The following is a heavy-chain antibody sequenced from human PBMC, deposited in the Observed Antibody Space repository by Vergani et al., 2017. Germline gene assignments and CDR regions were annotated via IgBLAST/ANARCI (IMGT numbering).Heavy chain of an antibody. CDR1: GGTFSSYT. D-gene: IGHD3-10*01. CDR2: IIPILGIA. V-gene: IGHV1-69*02. Sequence: QVQLVQSGAEVKKPGSSVKVSCKASGGTFSSYTISWVRQAPGQGLEWMGRIIPILGIANYAQKFQGRGTITADKSTSTAHMELSSLRSEDTAVYYCARGVSGEYYYYYYMDVWGKGTTVTVSS. CDR3: ARGVSGEYYYYYYMDV. J-gene: IGHJ6*03.